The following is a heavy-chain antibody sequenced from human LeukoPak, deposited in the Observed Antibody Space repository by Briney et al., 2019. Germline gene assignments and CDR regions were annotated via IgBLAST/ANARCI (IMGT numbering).Heavy chain of an antibody. CDR1: GFTFSSYS. CDR3: ARASIAVAGTGVDY. D-gene: IGHD6-19*01. V-gene: IGHV3-21*01. J-gene: IGHJ4*02. CDR2: ISSSSSYI. Sequence: PGGSLRLSCAASGFTFSSYSMNWVRQAPGKGLEWISSISSSSSYIYYADSVKGRFTISRDNAKNSLYLQMNSLRAEDTAVYYCARASIAVAGTGVDYWGQGTLVTVSS.